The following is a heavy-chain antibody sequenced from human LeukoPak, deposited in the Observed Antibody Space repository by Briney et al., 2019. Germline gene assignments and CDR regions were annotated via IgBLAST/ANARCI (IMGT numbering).Heavy chain of an antibody. J-gene: IGHJ4*02. V-gene: IGHV4-39*07. CDR2: IYYSGST. CDR3: ATDRDRIFDY. Sequence: PSETLSLTCTVSGGSISSSSYYWGWIRQPPGKGLEWIGSIYYSGSTYYNPSLKSRVTISVDTSKNQFSLKLSSVTAADTAVYYCATDRDRIFDYWGQGTLVTVSS. D-gene: IGHD2-15*01. CDR1: GGSISSSSYY.